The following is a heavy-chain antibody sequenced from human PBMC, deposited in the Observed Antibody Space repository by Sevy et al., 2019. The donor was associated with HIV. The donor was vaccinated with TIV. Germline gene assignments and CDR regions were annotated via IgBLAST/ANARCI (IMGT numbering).Heavy chain of an antibody. D-gene: IGHD2-15*01. CDR2: ISGSGGST. Sequence: GGSLRLSCAASGFTFSSYAMSWVRQAPGKGLEWVAAISGSGGSTYYADSVKGGFTISRDNSKNTLYLQMNSLRAEDTAVYYCAKDLLSGHDYGMDVWGQGTTVTVSS. CDR1: GFTFSSYA. J-gene: IGHJ6*02. CDR3: AKDLLSGHDYGMDV. V-gene: IGHV3-23*01.